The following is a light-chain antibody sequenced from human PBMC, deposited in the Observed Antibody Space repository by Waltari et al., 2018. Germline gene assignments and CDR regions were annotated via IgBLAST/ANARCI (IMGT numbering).Light chain of an antibody. CDR2: AAS. CDR3: QKYNSAPRIT. Sequence: DIQMTQSPSSLSASVGDRVTIPCRASQGISNYLAWYQQKPGKVPELRIYAASTLESGVPSRFSGSGSGTDFTLTISSLQPEDVATYYCQKYNSAPRITFGQGTRLEIK. V-gene: IGKV1-27*01. J-gene: IGKJ5*01. CDR1: QGISNY.